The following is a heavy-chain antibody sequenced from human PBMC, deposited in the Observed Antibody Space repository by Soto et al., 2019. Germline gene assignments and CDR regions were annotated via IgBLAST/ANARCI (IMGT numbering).Heavy chain of an antibody. J-gene: IGHJ4*02. CDR1: GFSLSTSGVG. Sequence: QITLNESGPTQVKPRQTLTLTCTFSGFSLSTSGVGVGWIRQSPGKAPEWLALIYWDDDKRDSPSLKSRLTITKDTSKDPVVLTMADLDTAYTATYFCAHRVLCTVFGLVTTTAIYFDFWGQGTPVAVSS. CDR3: AHRVLCTVFGLVTTTAIYFDF. CDR2: IYWDDDK. V-gene: IGHV2-5*02. D-gene: IGHD3-3*01.